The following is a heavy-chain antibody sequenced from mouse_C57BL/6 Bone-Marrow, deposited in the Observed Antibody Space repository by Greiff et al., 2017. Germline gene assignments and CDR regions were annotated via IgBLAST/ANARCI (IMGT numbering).Heavy chain of an antibody. V-gene: IGHV1-81*01. D-gene: IGHD3-2*02. CDR3: AREWAAQATSWFAY. J-gene: IGHJ3*01. Sequence: QVQLKESGAELARPGASVKLSCKASGYTFTSYGISWVKQRPGQGLEWIGEIYPRSGNTYYNEKFKGKAPLTADKSSSTAYMELRSLTSEDSAVYFCAREWAAQATSWFAYWGQGTLVTVSA. CDR1: GYTFTSYG. CDR2: IYPRSGNT.